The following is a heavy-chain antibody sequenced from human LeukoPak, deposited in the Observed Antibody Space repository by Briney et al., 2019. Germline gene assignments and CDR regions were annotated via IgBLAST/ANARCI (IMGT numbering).Heavy chain of an antibody. J-gene: IGHJ5*02. D-gene: IGHD1-26*01. CDR3: ARDRVVGATTWFDP. V-gene: IGHV1-2*02. CDR2: INPNSGGT. Sequence: ASVKVSCKASGYTFTGYYMHWVRQAPGQGLEWMGWINPNSGGTNYAQKFQGRVTMTRDTSISTAYMELSRLRSDDTAVYYCARDRVVGATTWFDPWGREPWSPSPQ. CDR1: GYTFTGYY.